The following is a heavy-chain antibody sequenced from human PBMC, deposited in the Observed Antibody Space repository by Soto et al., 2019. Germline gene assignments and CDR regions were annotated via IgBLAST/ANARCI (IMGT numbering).Heavy chain of an antibody. CDR1: GGSFSGYY. J-gene: IGHJ4*02. V-gene: IGHV4-34*01. CDR3: ARDKITGLFDY. Sequence: PSETMSLTCAVEGGSFSGYYWTWIRQPPGTGLEWIGEINHSGSTNYNPSLKSRVTISVDTSKNQFSLKLTSVAAADTAVYYCARDKITGLFDYWGQGTLVTDPS. D-gene: IGHD2-8*02. CDR2: INHSGST.